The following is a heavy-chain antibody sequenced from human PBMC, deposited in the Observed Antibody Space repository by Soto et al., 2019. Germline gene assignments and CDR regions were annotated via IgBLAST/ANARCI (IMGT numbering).Heavy chain of an antibody. V-gene: IGHV3-23*01. CDR3: AKGLGSSWYLYDY. Sequence: GGSLRLSCAASGFTFSSYAMSWVRQAPGKGLEWVSDMTGSGGGTYYADSVKGRFTISRDNSKNTLYLQMNSLRAEDTAVYYCAKGLGSSWYLYDYWGQGTLVTVSS. J-gene: IGHJ4*02. CDR2: MTGSGGGT. CDR1: GFTFSSYA. D-gene: IGHD6-13*01.